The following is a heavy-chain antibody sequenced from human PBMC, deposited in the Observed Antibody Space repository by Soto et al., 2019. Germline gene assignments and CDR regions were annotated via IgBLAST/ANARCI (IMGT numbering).Heavy chain of an antibody. D-gene: IGHD2-8*01. CDR2: ISASNGNT. CDR3: ARDAVRDCTDGGCYQGYYDFPMDV. Sequence: QVQLVQSGAEVKKPGASVKVSCKVSGYTLTELSMHWVRQAPGKGYEWMGWISASNGNTNYAQKFQGIVTMTTHTSTRTAYLDLMSLISDDTAVYYCARDAVRDCTDGGCYQGYYDFPMDVWGQGTTVTVS. J-gene: IGHJ6*02. CDR1: GYTLTELS. V-gene: IGHV1-18*01.